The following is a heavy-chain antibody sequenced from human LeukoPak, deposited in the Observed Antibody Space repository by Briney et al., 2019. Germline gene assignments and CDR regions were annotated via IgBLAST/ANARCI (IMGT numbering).Heavy chain of an antibody. CDR2: IYPSDSDT. V-gene: IGHV5-51*01. CDR1: GDRFASYW. D-gene: IGHD3-9*01. Sequence: GESLKISCQASGDRFASYWIAWVRQMPGKGLEWMGTIYPSDSDTKYSPSFQGQIIISVDKSTNTAYLQWNTLRASDTAVYYCARHGVYFASGPKRWGQGTLVTVSS. CDR3: ARHGVYFASGPKR. J-gene: IGHJ4*02.